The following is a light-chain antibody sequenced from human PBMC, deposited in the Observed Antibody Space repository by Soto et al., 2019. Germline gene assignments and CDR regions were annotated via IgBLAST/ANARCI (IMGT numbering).Light chain of an antibody. CDR2: GAS. J-gene: IGKJ1*01. Sequence: ETVMTQSPATLSVSPGERATLSCRAGQSVSSNLAWYQQKPGQAPRLLIYGASTRANGIPARFSGSGSGTEFTLTISSLQSEDFAVYYCQQYNNWPETFGQGTKVEIK. V-gene: IGKV3-15*01. CDR1: QSVSSN. CDR3: QQYNNWPET.